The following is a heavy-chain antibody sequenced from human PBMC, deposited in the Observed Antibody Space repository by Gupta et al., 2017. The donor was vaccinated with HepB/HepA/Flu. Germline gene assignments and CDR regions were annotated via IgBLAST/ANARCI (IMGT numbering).Heavy chain of an antibody. Sequence: EVQVLESVGDLLQPGGSLRLSCAASGFTFNNFAMSWVRQAPGKGLEWVSTISGNGATFYADSVKGRFTLSRDNFENTVYLQMNSLRLEDTAMYYCAKADMSAFGSSDYWGQGTLVTVSS. CDR2: ISGNGAT. V-gene: IGHV3-23*01. D-gene: IGHD3-10*01. CDR1: GFTFNNFA. J-gene: IGHJ4*02. CDR3: AKADMSAFGSSDY.